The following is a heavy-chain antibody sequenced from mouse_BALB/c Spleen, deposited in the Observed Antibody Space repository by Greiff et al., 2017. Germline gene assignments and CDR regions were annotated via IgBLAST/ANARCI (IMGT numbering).Heavy chain of an antibody. D-gene: IGHD2-10*02. CDR2: ISSGSSTI. CDR3: ARSPYGNYRDHAMDY. J-gene: IGHJ4*01. V-gene: IGHV5-17*02. CDR1: GFTFSSFG. Sequence: EVQVVESGGGLVQPGGSRKLSCAASGFTFSSFGMHWVRQAPEKGLEWVAYISSGSSTIYYADTVKGRFTISRDNPKNTLFLQMTSLRSEDTAMYYCARSPYGNYRDHAMDYWGQGTSVTVSS.